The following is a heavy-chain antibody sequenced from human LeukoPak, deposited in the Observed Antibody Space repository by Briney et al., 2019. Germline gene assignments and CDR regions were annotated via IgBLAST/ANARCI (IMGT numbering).Heavy chain of an antibody. Sequence: PGGSLRLSCAASGFTFSSYSMNWVRQAPGKGLEWVSYISSSSSTIYYADSVKGRFTISRDNAKNSLYLQMNSLRAEDTAVYYCAKVTGVSGWNSDSWGQGTRVTVSS. CDR1: GFTFSSYS. CDR2: ISSSSSTI. V-gene: IGHV3-48*01. D-gene: IGHD6-19*01. J-gene: IGHJ4*02. CDR3: AKVTGVSGWNSDS.